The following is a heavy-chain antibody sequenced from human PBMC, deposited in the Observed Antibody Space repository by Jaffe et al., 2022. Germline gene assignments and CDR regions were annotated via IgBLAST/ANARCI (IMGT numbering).Heavy chain of an antibody. J-gene: IGHJ4*02. D-gene: IGHD1-1*01. CDR2: ISGSSNII. CDR1: GLTFSDYY. Sequence: QVQLVESGGGLVKPGGSLRLSCKASGLTFSDYYMTWVRQAPGKGLEWVSDISGSSNIIHYADSVKARFTISRDNAKNSLFLQMNSLRVEDTAVYYCVRDGHHGNDLDYWGQGTLVTVSS. V-gene: IGHV3-11*01. CDR3: VRDGHHGNDLDY.